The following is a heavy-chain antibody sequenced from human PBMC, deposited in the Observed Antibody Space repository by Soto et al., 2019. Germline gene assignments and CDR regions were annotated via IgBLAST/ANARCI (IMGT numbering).Heavy chain of an antibody. Sequence: GGSLRLSCAASGFTFSSYAMSWVRQAPGKGLEWVSAISGSGGSTYYADSVKGRFTISRDNSKNTLYLQMNSLRAEDTAVYYCAKDAIFGVVIAYYYYYMDVWGKGTTVTVSS. D-gene: IGHD3-3*01. J-gene: IGHJ6*03. CDR3: AKDAIFGVVIAYYYYYMDV. CDR1: GFTFSSYA. CDR2: ISGSGGST. V-gene: IGHV3-23*01.